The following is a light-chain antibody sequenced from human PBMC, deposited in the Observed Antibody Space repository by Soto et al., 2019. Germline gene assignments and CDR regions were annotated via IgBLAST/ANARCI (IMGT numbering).Light chain of an antibody. CDR2: KAS. CDR1: ESISSW. CDR3: QQYNSYDT. V-gene: IGKV1-5*03. Sequence: DIQMTQSPSTLSASVGDRVTITCRASESISSWLAWYQQKPGKAPKVLIYKASSLDSGVPSRFSGSGSVTEFTLTISSLQPDDFATYYCQQYNSYDTFGQGTKLEIK. J-gene: IGKJ2*01.